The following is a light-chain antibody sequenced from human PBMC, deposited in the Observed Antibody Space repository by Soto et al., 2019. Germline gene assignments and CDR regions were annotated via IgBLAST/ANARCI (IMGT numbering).Light chain of an antibody. J-gene: IGLJ1*01. Sequence: QSALTQPASVSGSPGQSITISCTGTSSDVGGYNYVSWYQQHPGKAPKLMIYDVRNRASGASNRFSGSKSGNTASLTISGLQAEDEADYYCTSYTSSSTLYGFGTGTKVTV. CDR1: SSDVGGYNY. V-gene: IGLV2-14*01. CDR3: TSYTSSSTLYG. CDR2: DVR.